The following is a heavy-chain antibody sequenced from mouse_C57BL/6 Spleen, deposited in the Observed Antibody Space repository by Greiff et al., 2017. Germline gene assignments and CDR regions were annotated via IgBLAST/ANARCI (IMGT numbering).Heavy chain of an antibody. D-gene: IGHD1-1*01. V-gene: IGHV6-3*01. CDR3: TRSTVVPSFDY. CDR2: IRLKSDNYAT. J-gene: IGHJ2*01. CDR1: GFTFSNYW. Sequence: DVKLVESGGGLVQPGGSMKLSCVASGFTFSNYWMNWVRQSPEKGLEWVAQIRLKSDNYATHYAESVKGRFTISRDDSKSSVYLQMNNLRAEDTGIYYCTRSTVVPSFDYWGQGTTLTVSS.